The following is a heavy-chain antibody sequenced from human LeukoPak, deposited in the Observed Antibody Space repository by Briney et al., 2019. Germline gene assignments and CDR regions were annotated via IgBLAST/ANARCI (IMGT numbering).Heavy chain of an antibody. Sequence: PSETLSLTCAVYGGSFSGYYWSWIRQPPGKGLEWIGEINHSGSTNYNPSLKSRVTISVDTSKNQFSLKLSSVTAADTAVYYCARVIRSYGPGKNYYYYYGMDVWGQGTTVTVSS. V-gene: IGHV4-34*01. CDR3: ARVIRSYGPGKNYYYYYGMDV. CDR1: GGSFSGYY. J-gene: IGHJ6*02. D-gene: IGHD3-10*01. CDR2: INHSGST.